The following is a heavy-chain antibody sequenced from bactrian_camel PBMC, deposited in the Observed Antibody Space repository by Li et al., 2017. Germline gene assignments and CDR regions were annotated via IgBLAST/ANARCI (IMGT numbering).Heavy chain of an antibody. D-gene: IGHD2*01. CDR1: GGPYGSTI. Sequence: QLVESGGGSVQAGGSLRLSCAASGGPYGSTIMGWFRHEQREGVAGIDRAGNPTYTYSVKDRSTISKDNDKNILYLQMNSLKPEDTAMYYCAARGGGGRVGCSGGHYSPANFGLRGQGTQVTVS. V-gene: IGHV3S53*01. J-gene: IGHJ4*01. CDR2: IDRAGNP. CDR3: AARGGGGRVGCSGGHYSPANFGL.